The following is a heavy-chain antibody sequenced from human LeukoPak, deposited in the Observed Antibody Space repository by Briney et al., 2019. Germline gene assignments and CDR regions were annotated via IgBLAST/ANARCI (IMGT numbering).Heavy chain of an antibody. D-gene: IGHD6-6*01. CDR1: GFTFSSYA. V-gene: IGHV3-30-3*01. J-gene: IGHJ4*02. CDR2: ISYDGSNK. Sequence: PGGSLRLSCAASGFTFSSYAMHWVRQAPGKGLEWVAVISYDGSNKYYADSVKGRFTISRDNSKNTLYLQMNSLRAEDTAVYYCAKGRLYSSSSRPDYWGQGTLVTVSS. CDR3: AKGRLYSSSSRPDY.